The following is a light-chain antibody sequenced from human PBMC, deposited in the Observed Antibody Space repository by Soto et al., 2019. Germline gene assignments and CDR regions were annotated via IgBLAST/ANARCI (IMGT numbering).Light chain of an antibody. Sequence: EVVMTQSPATLSASPGERATLSCRASQSVSSNLAWYQQKPGQAPRLLIYGASTRASGIPTRFSGSGSGTQLTLTISSLQSEDFAVYYCQQYKNWPPCTFGQGTKVDIK. CDR2: GAS. V-gene: IGKV3-15*01. CDR3: QQYKNWPPCT. J-gene: IGKJ1*01. CDR1: QSVSSN.